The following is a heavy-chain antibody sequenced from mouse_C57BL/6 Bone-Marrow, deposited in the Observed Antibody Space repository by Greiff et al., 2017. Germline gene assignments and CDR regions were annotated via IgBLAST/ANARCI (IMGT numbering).Heavy chain of an antibody. D-gene: IGHD2-4*01. CDR3: ARSVYYDCYFDY. J-gene: IGHJ2*01. V-gene: IGHV1-55*01. CDR2: IYPGSGST. CDR1: GYTFTSYW. Sequence: QVQLQQPGAELVKPGASVKMSCKASGYTFTSYWITWVKQRPRQGLEWIGDIYPGSGSTNYNEKFKRKATLTVDTSSSTAYMQLSSLTSEDSAVYYCARSVYYDCYFDYWGQGTTLTVSS.